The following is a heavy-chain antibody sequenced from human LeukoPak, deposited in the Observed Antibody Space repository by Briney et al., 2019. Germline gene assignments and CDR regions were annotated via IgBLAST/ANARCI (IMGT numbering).Heavy chain of an antibody. V-gene: IGHV1-46*01. CDR2: INPSGGST. CDR3: ARESLPPEYYYDSSYDAFDI. CDR1: GYTFTSYY. D-gene: IGHD3-22*01. J-gene: IGHJ3*02. Sequence: EASVEVSCKASGYTFTSYYMHWVRQAPGQGLEWMGIINPSGGSTSYAQKFQGRVTMTRDTSTSTVYMELSSLRSEDTAVYYCARESLPPEYYYDSSYDAFDIWGQGTMVTVSS.